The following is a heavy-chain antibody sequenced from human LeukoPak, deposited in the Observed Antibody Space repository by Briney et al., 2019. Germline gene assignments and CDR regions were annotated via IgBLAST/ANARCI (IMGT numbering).Heavy chain of an antibody. J-gene: IGHJ4*02. CDR2: INHSGST. CDR1: GGSFSGYY. CDR3: ARDRDYEGFDY. D-gene: IGHD4-17*01. V-gene: IGHV4-34*01. Sequence: PSETLSLTCAVYGGSFSGYYWSWIRQPPGKGLEWIGEINHSGSTNYNPSLKSRVTISVDTSKNQFSLKLSSVTAADTAVYYCARDRDYEGFDYWGQGTLVTVSS.